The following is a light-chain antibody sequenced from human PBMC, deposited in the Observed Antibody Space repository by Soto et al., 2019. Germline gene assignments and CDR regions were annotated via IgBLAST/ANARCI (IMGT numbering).Light chain of an antibody. CDR3: CSYAGRSTWDVV. V-gene: IGLV2-23*01. Sequence: QSALTQPASVSGSPGQSITISCTGTSSDVWGSGLVSWYQFHPGKAPKLLIFEGFKRPSGVSNRFSGSKSGSTASLTISGLQAEDEADYYCCSYAGRSTWDVVFGGGTKLTVL. J-gene: IGLJ2*01. CDR2: EGF. CDR1: SSDVWGSGL.